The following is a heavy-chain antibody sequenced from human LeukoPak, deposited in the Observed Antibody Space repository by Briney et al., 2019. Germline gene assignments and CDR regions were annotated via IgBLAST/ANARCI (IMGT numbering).Heavy chain of an antibody. CDR3: ARHNPYDSSGYSLDY. CDR1: GGSIGTYY. V-gene: IGHV4-59*08. Sequence: SETLSLTCTVSGGSIGTYYWSWIRQPPGKGLEWIGYIYHSGTSNYNPSLKSRITISVDTSKNQFSLKLSSVTAADTAMYYCARHNPYDSSGYSLDYWGQGSLVTVSS. CDR2: IYHSGTS. J-gene: IGHJ4*02. D-gene: IGHD3-22*01.